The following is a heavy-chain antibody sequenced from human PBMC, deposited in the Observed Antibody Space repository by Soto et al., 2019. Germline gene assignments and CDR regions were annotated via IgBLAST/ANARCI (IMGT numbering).Heavy chain of an antibody. CDR2: IYSGGST. CDR3: ARVQYYYGSGSYSDYYGMDV. J-gene: IGHJ6*02. CDR1: GFTVSSNY. V-gene: IGHV3-53*01. Sequence: GGSLRLSCAASGFTVSSNYMSWVRQAPGKGLEWVSVIYSGGSTYYADSVKGRFTISRDNSKNTLYLQMNSLRAEDTAVYYCARVQYYYGSGSYSDYYGMDVWGQGTTVTVSS. D-gene: IGHD3-10*01.